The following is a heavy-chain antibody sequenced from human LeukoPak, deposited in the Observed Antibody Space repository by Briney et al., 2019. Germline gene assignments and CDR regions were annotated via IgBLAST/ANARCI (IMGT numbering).Heavy chain of an antibody. V-gene: IGHV4-34*01. Sequence: SETLSLTCAVYGGSFSGYYWSWIRQPPGKGLEWIGDINHRGSTNYNPSLKSRVTISVDTSKNQFSLKLSSVTAADTAVYYCARVRQQWLVRGNWFDPWGQGTLVTVSS. CDR2: INHRGST. CDR1: GGSFSGYY. J-gene: IGHJ5*02. D-gene: IGHD6-19*01. CDR3: ARVRQQWLVRGNWFDP.